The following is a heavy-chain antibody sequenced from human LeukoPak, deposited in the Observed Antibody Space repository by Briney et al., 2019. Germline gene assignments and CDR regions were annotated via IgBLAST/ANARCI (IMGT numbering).Heavy chain of an antibody. CDR1: GFTFSTYA. CDR2: INSNGDEI. J-gene: IGHJ5*02. D-gene: IGHD1/OR15-1a*01. CDR3: VKDLMTGKTGWYDP. V-gene: IGHV3-23*01. Sequence: GGSLRLSCAASGFTFSTYAMTWVRQAPGKGLEWVSGINSNGDEIYYADSVKGRFTISRDDSRNTVYLQMDSLRGEDTAVYYCVKDLMTGKTGWYDPWGQGTLVTVSS.